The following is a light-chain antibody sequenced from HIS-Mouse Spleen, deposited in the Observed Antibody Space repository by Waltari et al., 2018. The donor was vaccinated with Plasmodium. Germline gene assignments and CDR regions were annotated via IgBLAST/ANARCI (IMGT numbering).Light chain of an antibody. V-gene: IGKV1-27*01. J-gene: IGKJ1*01. CDR2: AAS. Sequence: DIQMTQSPSSLSASVGDRVTITCRESQGISNYLAWYQQKTGKVPKLLIYAASTLQSGVPSRFSGSGSGTDVTLTISSLQHEDVATYYCQKYNSAPWTFGQGTKVEIK. CDR3: QKYNSAPWT. CDR1: QGISNY.